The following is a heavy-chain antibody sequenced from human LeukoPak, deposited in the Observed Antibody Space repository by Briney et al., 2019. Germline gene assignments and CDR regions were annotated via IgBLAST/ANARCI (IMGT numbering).Heavy chain of an antibody. V-gene: IGHV4-39*01. CDR2: VSQSGNT. D-gene: IGHD3-10*01. CDR1: GDSISSSDHY. Sequence: PSETLSLTCTLSGDSISSSDHYWVWIRQSPGKGLEWIGRVSQSGNTYYKSSLKSRVTVSIDTSKNEFSLILTSVTAADTAEYYCARHLYYSASGFWYIDLWGRGTLVIVSP. CDR3: ARHLYYSASGFWYIDL. J-gene: IGHJ2*01.